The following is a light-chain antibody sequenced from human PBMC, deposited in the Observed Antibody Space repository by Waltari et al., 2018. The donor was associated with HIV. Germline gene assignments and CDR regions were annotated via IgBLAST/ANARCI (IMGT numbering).Light chain of an antibody. V-gene: IGLV1-47*01. CDR1: TSATRHNY. CDR3: AAWDDIRSGWI. CDR2: KND. J-gene: IGLJ2*01. Sequence: QSVLTQTPSASGTPGQRVTISCSGSTSATRHNYVFWFQHFPGTPPKVLIYKNDQRPSGVSDRFSASKSGTSASLAISGLRTEDESDFYCAAWDDIRSGWIFGGGTKLTVL.